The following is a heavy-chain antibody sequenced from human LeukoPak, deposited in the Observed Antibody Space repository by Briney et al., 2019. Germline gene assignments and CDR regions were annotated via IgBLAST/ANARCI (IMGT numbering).Heavy chain of an antibody. CDR3: AREGFGGTGIAAAAFDY. CDR2: IWYDGSNK. D-gene: IGHD6-13*01. J-gene: IGHJ4*02. V-gene: IGHV3-33*01. Sequence: SGRSLRLSCAASGFTFSSYGMHWVRQAPGKGLEWVAVIWYDGSNKYYADSVKGRFTISRDNSKNTLYLQMNSLRAEDTAVYYCAREGFGGTGIAAAAFDYWGQGTLVTVSS. CDR1: GFTFSSYG.